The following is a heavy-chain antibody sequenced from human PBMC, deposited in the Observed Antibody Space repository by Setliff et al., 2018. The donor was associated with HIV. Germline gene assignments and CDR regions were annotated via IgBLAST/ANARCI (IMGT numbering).Heavy chain of an antibody. Sequence: ASVKVSCKTSGYRFIGHYLHWVRLAPGQGPEWVGWINPETGDPNYAQKFRGRVLMTRDTSITTAFLHVAKLTSDDTAVYYCARDPRSGYDSDTAMVTVYYYYMDVWGKGTTVTVSS. V-gene: IGHV1-2*02. J-gene: IGHJ6*03. D-gene: IGHD5-18*01. CDR1: GYRFIGHY. CDR3: ARDPRSGYDSDTAMVTVYYYYMDV. CDR2: INPETGDP.